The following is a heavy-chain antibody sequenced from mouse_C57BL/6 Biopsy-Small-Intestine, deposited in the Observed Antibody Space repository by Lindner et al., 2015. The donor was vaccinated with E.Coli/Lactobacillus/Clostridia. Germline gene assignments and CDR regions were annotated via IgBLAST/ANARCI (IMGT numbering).Heavy chain of an antibody. D-gene: IGHD1-1*01. CDR2: IWGVGST. CDR3: ASHRPDMSHYVGVMDY. CDR1: GFSLTSYG. V-gene: IGHV2-6*01. J-gene: IGHJ4*01. Sequence: VQLQESGPGLVAPSQSLSITCTVSGFSLTSYGVDWVRQSPGKGLEWLGVIWGVGSTNYNSALESRLSISKDNSERQIFLKINSLQTDDSAMYYCASHRPDMSHYVGVMDYWGQGTSVTVSS.